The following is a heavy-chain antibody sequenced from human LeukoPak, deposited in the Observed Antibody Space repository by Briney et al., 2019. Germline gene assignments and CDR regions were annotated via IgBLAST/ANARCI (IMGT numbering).Heavy chain of an antibody. Sequence: PGGPLRLSFAASGFTFSSYWMHWVRQAPGKGLVWVSRINSDGSSTSYADSVKGRFTISRDNAKNTLYLQMNSLRAEDTAVYYCARDINDFWSGYPFDYWGQGTLVTVSS. V-gene: IGHV3-74*01. CDR3: ARDINDFWSGYPFDY. J-gene: IGHJ4*02. CDR2: INSDGSST. CDR1: GFTFSSYW. D-gene: IGHD3-3*01.